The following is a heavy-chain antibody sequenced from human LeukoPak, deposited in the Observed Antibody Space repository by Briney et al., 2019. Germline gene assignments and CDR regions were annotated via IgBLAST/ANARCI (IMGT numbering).Heavy chain of an antibody. Sequence: PSQTLSLNCTVSGGSISSGSYYRSWIRQPAGKGLEWIARIDTSGTTNYNPSLKSRVNISVDTSKNQFSLKLSSVTAADTAVYYCAREPNYCSSTSCYLLNWFDPWGQGTLVTVSS. CDR3: AREPNYCSSTSCYLLNWFDP. V-gene: IGHV4-61*02. D-gene: IGHD2-2*01. J-gene: IGHJ5*02. CDR2: IDTSGTT. CDR1: GGSISSGSYY.